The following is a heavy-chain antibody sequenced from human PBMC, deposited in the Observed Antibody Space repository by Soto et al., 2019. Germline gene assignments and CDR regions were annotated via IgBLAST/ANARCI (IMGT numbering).Heavy chain of an antibody. Sequence: QVQEAGPGLMKPSQALSLTFAVPCCSISHCCYPWNLIRPPPGEGLEWIGDIYHSGYTFYNPSLKSRVTISVDKSKNQFSLKLSSVTAADTAVYYCARDQLEGNWFDPWGQGTLVTVSS. D-gene: IGHD1-1*01. V-gene: IGHV4-30-2*01. CDR3: ARDQLEGNWFDP. J-gene: IGHJ5*02. CDR2: IYHSGYT. CDR1: CCSISHCCYP.